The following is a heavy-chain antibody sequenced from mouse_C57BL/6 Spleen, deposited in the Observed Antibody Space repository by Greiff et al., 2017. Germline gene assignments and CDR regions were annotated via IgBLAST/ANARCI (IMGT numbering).Heavy chain of an antibody. CDR1: GYTFTDYY. J-gene: IGHJ2*01. CDR3: ARSGSGLFDY. D-gene: IGHD3-2*02. Sequence: EVQLQQSGPELVKPGASVKISCKASGYTFTDYYMNWVTHSHCKSLDWIGDIHPNNGGTSYNQKFKGKATLTVDKSSSTAYMELRSLTSEYAAVYYCARSGSGLFDYWGQGTTLTVSS. CDR2: IHPNNGGT. V-gene: IGHV1-26*01.